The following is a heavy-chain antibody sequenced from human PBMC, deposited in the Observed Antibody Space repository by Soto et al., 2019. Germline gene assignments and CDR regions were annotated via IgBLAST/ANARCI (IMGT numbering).Heavy chain of an antibody. V-gene: IGHV3-9*01. CDR3: AKDIRVYYYYGMDV. Sequence: EVQLVESGGGLVQPGRSLRLSCAASGFTFDDYAMHWVRQAPGKGLEWVSGIRWNSGSIGYADSVKGRFTISRDNAKNSLYLQMNSLRAEDTAVYYCAKDIRVYYYYGMDVWGQGTTVTVSS. CDR2: IRWNSGSI. CDR1: GFTFDDYA. J-gene: IGHJ6*02.